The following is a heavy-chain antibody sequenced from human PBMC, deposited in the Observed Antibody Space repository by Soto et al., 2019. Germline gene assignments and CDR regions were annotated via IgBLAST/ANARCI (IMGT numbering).Heavy chain of an antibody. V-gene: IGHV3-30*03. CDR3: ATLTVVVDYFNWFDP. CDR2: ISYDGSNK. J-gene: IGHJ5*02. D-gene: IGHD2-15*01. Sequence: GGSLRLSCAASGFTFSSYGMHWVRQAPGKGLEWVAVISYDGSNKYYADSVKGRFTISRDNSKNTLYLQMNSLRAEDTAVYYCATLTVVVDYFNWFDPWGQGTLVTVSS. CDR1: GFTFSSYG.